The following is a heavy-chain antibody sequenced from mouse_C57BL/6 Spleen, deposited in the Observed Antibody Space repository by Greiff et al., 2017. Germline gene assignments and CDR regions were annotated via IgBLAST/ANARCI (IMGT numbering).Heavy chain of an antibody. CDR3: AREGGNYVAWFAY. CDR2: IYPGSGNT. CDR1: GYTFTEYY. V-gene: IGHV1-76*01. Sequence: VKLQESGAELVRPGASVKLSCKASGYTFTEYYINWVKQRPGQGLEWIARIYPGSGNTYYNEKFKGKATLTAEKSSSTAYMQLSSLTSEDSAVYFCAREGGNYVAWFAYWGQGTLVTVSA. J-gene: IGHJ3*01. D-gene: IGHD2-1*01.